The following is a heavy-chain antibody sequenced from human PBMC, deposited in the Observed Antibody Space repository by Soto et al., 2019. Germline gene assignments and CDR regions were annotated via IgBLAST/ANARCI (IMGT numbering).Heavy chain of an antibody. V-gene: IGHV3-13*01. D-gene: IGHD6-13*01. Sequence: QPGGSLRLSCAASGFTFSSYDMHWVRQATGKGLEWVSAIGTAGDTYYPGSVKGRFTISRENAKNSLYLQMNSLRAGDTALYYCARGWLATGGSLSYMDVWGKGTTVTVSS. J-gene: IGHJ6*03. CDR2: IGTAGDT. CDR1: GFTFSSYD. CDR3: ARGWLATGGSLSYMDV.